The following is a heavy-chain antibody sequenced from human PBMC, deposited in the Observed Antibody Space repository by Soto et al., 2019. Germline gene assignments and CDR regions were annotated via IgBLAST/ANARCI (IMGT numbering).Heavy chain of an antibody. CDR2: FHYSGNT. CDR3: VGEGGLPISGVV. CDR1: GDSIRNYY. Sequence: QVQLRESGPGLVRPSETLFLTCTVSGDSIRNYYWNWIRQPPGKGLEWVGHFHYSGNTNYNPSLKSRVTISADTAKNEFSLSLHSVTAADTADYYCVGEGGLPISGVVWGQGVRVNVAS. V-gene: IGHV4-59*01. D-gene: IGHD3-3*01. J-gene: IGHJ4*02.